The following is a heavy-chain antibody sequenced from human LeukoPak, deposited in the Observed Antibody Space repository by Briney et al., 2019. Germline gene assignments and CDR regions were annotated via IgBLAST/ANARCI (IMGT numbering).Heavy chain of an antibody. J-gene: IGHJ6*03. CDR1: GYTFTGYY. CDR2: INPNSVGT. V-gene: IGHV1-2*02. Sequence: ASVKVSCKASGYTFTGYYMHWVRQAPGQGLEWMGWINPNSVGTNYAQKFQGRVTMTRDTSISTAYMELSRLRSDDTAVYYCARDRARRYMDVWGKGTTVTVSS. CDR3: ARDRARRYMDV.